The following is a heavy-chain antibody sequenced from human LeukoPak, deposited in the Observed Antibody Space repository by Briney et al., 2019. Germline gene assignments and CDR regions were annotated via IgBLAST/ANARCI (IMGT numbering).Heavy chain of an antibody. J-gene: IGHJ4*02. D-gene: IGHD2-15*01. CDR1: GFSFSSYW. CDR3: ARGRPHGSDY. V-gene: IGHV3-74*01. Sequence: GGSLRLSCAASGFSFSSYWMNWVRQAPGKGLVWVSRISSDGSSTDYADSVKGRFTISRDDAKNTLYLQMNSLRVEDTAVYYCARGRPHGSDYWGQGTLVTVSS. CDR2: ISSDGSST.